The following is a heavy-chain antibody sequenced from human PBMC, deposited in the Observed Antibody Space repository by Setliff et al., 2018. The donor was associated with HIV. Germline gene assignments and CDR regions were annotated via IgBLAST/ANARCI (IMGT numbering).Heavy chain of an antibody. CDR1: GGSISSGGFY. CDR3: ASSSGWYGAAQFDP. V-gene: IGHV4-61*08. J-gene: IGHJ5*02. Sequence: SETLSLTCTVTGGSISSGGFYWTWIRQHPGKGLEWIGEINHSGSTNYNPSLKSRVTISLDTSKNQFSLKLSSLTAADTAVYYCASSSGWYGAAQFDPWGQGTRVTVSS. CDR2: INHSGST. D-gene: IGHD6-19*01.